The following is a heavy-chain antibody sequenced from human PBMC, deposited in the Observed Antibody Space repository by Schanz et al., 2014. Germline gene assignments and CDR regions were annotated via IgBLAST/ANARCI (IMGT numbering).Heavy chain of an antibody. CDR3: ARDGHSSNWRSYFFYGLDV. CDR2: INPNSGGT. D-gene: IGHD6-13*01. CDR1: GYSFTGYY. Sequence: QVQLVQSGVEVKKPGASVKVSCKASGYSFTGYYMNWVRQAPGQGLEWMGRINPNSGGTNYAQKFQGRATMTWDTSTSTAYMELRRLRSDDTAIYYCARDGHSSNWRSYFFYGLDVWGQGTTVTVSS. J-gene: IGHJ6*02. V-gene: IGHV1-2*06.